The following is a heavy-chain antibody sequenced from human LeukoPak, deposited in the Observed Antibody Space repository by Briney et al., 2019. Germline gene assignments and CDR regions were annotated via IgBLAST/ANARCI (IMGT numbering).Heavy chain of an antibody. CDR2: IQSKTDGGTT. CDR3: TANLTYSSGWYWFDP. V-gene: IGHV3-15*01. Sequence: GGSLRLSCAASGFTFSSYAMHWVRQAPGKGLEWVGRIQSKTDGGTTDYAAPVKGRFTISRDDSKNTLYLQMTSLKTEDTAVYYCTANLTYSSGWYWFDPWGQGTLVTVSS. J-gene: IGHJ5*02. D-gene: IGHD6-19*01. CDR1: GFTFSSYA.